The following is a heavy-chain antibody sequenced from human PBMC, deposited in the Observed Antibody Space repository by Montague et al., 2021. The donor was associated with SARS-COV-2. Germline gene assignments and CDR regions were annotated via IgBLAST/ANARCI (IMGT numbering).Heavy chain of an antibody. Sequence: SETLSLTCTVSGCSISSSGYYWGWIRQPPGKGLEWIGCMVYSWFTDYNPALKSRVTISVDTSKNQFSLKLSSVTAADTAVYYCASMVRAQVYYFDYWGQGTLVTVS. J-gene: IGHJ4*02. D-gene: IGHD3-10*01. V-gene: IGHV4-39*01. CDR1: GCSISSSGYY. CDR3: ASMVRAQVYYFDY. CDR2: MVYSWFT.